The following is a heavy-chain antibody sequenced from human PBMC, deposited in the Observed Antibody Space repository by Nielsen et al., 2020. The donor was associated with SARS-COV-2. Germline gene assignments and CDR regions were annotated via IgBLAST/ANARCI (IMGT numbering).Heavy chain of an antibody. J-gene: IGHJ6*03. CDR2: IYFRGNT. V-gene: IGHV4-39*07. D-gene: IGHD6-6*01. CDR1: GGSISSSSYF. Sequence: SETLSLTCTISGGSISSSSYFWGWIRQAPGKGLEWIGSIYFRGNTFYNPSLKSRVTISVDTSKNQFSLKLSSVTAADTAVYYCAREGRSSFSPSYFYYMDVWGNGTTVTVSS. CDR3: AREGRSSFSPSYFYYMDV.